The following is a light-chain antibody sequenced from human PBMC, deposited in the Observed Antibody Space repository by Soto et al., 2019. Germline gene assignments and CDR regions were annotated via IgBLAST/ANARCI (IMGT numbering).Light chain of an antibody. CDR2: KAS. CDR1: QTISSW. V-gene: IGKV1-5*03. J-gene: IGKJ1*01. CDR3: QYYDTFRT. Sequence: DIHMTQSPSSVSAAVGDGVTITFRASQTISSWLAWYQQKPGKAPKLLIYKASTLKSGVPSRFSGSGSGTDFTLTISRLEPEDFAVYYCQYYDTFRTFGQGTKVDIK.